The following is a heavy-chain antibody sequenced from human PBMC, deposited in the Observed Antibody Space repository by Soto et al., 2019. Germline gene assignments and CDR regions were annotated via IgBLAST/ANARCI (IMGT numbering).Heavy chain of an antibody. V-gene: IGHV1-18*01. CDR1: GYTFTSYG. CDR3: ARGSYGSKYYYYYGMDV. Sequence: ASVKVSCKASGYTFTSYGISWVRQAPGQGLEWMGWISAYNGNTNYAQKLQGRVTMTTDTSTSTAYMELRSLRSDDTAVYYCARGSYGSKYYYYYGMDVWGQGTKVTVSS. D-gene: IGHD5-18*01. CDR2: ISAYNGNT. J-gene: IGHJ6*02.